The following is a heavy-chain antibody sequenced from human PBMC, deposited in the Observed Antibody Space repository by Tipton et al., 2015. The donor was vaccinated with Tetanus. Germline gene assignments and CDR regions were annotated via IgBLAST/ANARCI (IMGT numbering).Heavy chain of an antibody. J-gene: IGHJ4*02. CDR1: GFIFSSYG. CDR3: AREADCSGGSCFSGAFDN. D-gene: IGHD2-15*01. V-gene: IGHV3-33*01. Sequence: CAATGFIFSSYGIHWVRQAPGKGLEWVAASWYDGTDKCYADSVKGRFTISKDNSKNTLYLQMNRLRAEDTAVYYCAREADCSGGSCFSGAFDNWGQGTQVTVSS. CDR2: SWYDGTDK.